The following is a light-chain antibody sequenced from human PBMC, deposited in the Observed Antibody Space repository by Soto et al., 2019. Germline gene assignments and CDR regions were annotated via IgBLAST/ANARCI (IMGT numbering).Light chain of an antibody. CDR1: SGDIGAYNY. J-gene: IGLJ3*02. V-gene: IGLV2-11*01. CDR3: CSYAHTSRV. CDR2: DVN. Sequence: QSVLTQPRSVSGSPGQSVTFSCTGTSGDIGAYNYVSWYQFHPGKAPKMIFYDVNKRPSGVPDRFSGSKSGNTASLTISWLQAEDEADYYCCSYAHTSRVFGGGTKLTVL.